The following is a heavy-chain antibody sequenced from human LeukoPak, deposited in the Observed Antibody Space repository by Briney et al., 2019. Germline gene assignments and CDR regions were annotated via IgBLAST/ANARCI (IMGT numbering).Heavy chain of an antibody. J-gene: IGHJ4*02. CDR1: GGSFSGYY. Sequence: SETLSLTCAVYGGSFSGYYWGWIRQPPGKGLEWMGEINHSGSTNYNPSLKSRVTISVDTSKNQFSLKLSSVTAEDTAVYYCARVPDTAMDYFDYWGQGTLVTVSS. D-gene: IGHD5-18*01. CDR2: INHSGST. V-gene: IGHV4-34*01. CDR3: ARVPDTAMDYFDY.